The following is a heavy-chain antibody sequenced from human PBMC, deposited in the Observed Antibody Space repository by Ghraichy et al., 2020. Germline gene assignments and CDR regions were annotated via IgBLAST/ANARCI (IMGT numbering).Heavy chain of an antibody. CDR3: AREGGLSDYYDSSGANPQYFQH. D-gene: IGHD3-22*01. Sequence: SETLSLTCAVYGGSFSGYYWSWIRQPPGKGLEWIGDINHSGSTNYNPSLKSRVTISVDTSKNQFSLKLSSVTAADTAVYYCAREGGLSDYYDSSGANPQYFQHWGQGTLVTVSS. CDR2: INHSGST. CDR1: GGSFSGYY. V-gene: IGHV4-34*01. J-gene: IGHJ1*01.